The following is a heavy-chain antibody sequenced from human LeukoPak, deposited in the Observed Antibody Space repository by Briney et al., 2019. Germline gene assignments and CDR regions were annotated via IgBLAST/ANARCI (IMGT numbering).Heavy chain of an antibody. CDR1: GGSISSYY. CDR2: IYTSGST. J-gene: IGHJ4*02. CDR3: ARGGTYYYDSSGYYYGY. D-gene: IGHD3-22*01. Sequence: SETLSLTCTVSGGSISSYYWSWIRQPDGKGLEWIGRIYTSGSTNYNPSLKSRVTMSVDTSKNQFSLKLSSVTAADTAVYYCARGGTYYYDSSGYYYGYWGQGTLVTVSS. V-gene: IGHV4-4*07.